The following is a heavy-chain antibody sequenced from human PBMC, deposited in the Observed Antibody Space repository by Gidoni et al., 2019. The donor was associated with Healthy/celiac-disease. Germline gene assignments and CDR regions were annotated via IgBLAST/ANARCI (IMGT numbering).Heavy chain of an antibody. V-gene: IGHV3-30-3*01. J-gene: IGHJ4*02. CDR2: ISYDGSNK. Sequence: QVQLVESGGGVVQPGRSLRLSCAAPGFPFSSYAMHWVRQAPGKGLEWVAVISYDGSNKYYADSVKGRFTISRDNSKNTLYLQMNSLRAEDTAVYYCARGGYSGYDWIHDYWGQGTLVTVSS. CDR3: ARGGYSGYDWIHDY. CDR1: GFPFSSYA. D-gene: IGHD5-12*01.